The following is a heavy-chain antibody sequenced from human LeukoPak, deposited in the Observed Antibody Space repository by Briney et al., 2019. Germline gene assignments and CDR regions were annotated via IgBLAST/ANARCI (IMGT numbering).Heavy chain of an antibody. CDR1: GFTFSRYA. CDR2: ISYDANIGSNK. Sequence: GGSLRLSCATSGFTFSRYAMHWVRQAPGKGLEWVALISYDANIGSNKYYADSVKGRFTISRDNSKNTLYLQMNSLRAEDTAVYYCARDGLYYDFWSGYGMDVWGQGTTVTVSS. V-gene: IGHV3-30-3*01. J-gene: IGHJ6*02. D-gene: IGHD3-3*01. CDR3: ARDGLYYDFWSGYGMDV.